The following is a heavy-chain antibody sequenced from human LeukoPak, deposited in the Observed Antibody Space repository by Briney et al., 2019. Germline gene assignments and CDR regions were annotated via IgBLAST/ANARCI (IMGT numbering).Heavy chain of an antibody. Sequence: GGSLRLSCAASGFTFSSYAMHWVRQAPGKGLEWVAVISYDGSNKYYADSVKGRFTISRDNSKNTLYLQMNSLRAEDTAVYYCAREPPQGTGSHLLDYWGQGTLVTVSS. CDR3: AREPPQGTGSHLLDY. CDR1: GFTFSSYA. J-gene: IGHJ4*02. V-gene: IGHV3-30-3*01. CDR2: ISYDGSNK.